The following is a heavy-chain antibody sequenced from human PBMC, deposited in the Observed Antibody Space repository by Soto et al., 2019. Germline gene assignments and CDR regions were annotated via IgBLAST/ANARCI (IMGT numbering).Heavy chain of an antibody. V-gene: IGHV4-39*01. CDR2: IYSSANT. Sequence: QLQLQESGPGLVKPSETLSLTCTVSGGSISSSSYYWGWIRQPPGKGLEWIGSIYSSANTYYNPSLKSRVTMSVDTSKNQFSLKLSSVTAADTAVYYCAKDITMIRGVNIRANAFDIWGQGTMVTVSS. J-gene: IGHJ3*02. CDR1: GGSISSSSYY. D-gene: IGHD3-10*01. CDR3: AKDITMIRGVNIRANAFDI.